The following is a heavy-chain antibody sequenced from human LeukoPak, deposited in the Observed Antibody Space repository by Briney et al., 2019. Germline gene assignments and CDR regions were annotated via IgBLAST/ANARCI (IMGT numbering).Heavy chain of an antibody. CDR2: IIPILGIA. J-gene: IGHJ4*02. D-gene: IGHD2/OR15-2a*01. V-gene: IGHV1-69*04. CDR3: ARAKGFSPTDY. Sequence: SVKVSCKASGGTFSSYAISWVRQAPGQGLEWMGRIIPILGIANYAQKFQGRVTITADKSTSTAYMELRSLRSDDTAVYYSARAKGFSPTDYWGQGTLVTVSS. CDR1: GGTFSSYA.